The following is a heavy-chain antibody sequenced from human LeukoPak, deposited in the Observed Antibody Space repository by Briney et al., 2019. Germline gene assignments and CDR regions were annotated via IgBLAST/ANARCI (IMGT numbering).Heavy chain of an antibody. D-gene: IGHD1-26*01. J-gene: IGHJ4*02. Sequence: GGSLRLSCAASGFTFSSYSMNWVRQAPGKGLEWVSSISSSSSYIYYADSVKGRFTISRDNAKNSLYLQMNSLRAEDTAVYYCARSIGGSYFFCDYWGQGTLVTVSS. CDR3: ARSIGGSYFFCDY. CDR2: ISSSSSYI. V-gene: IGHV3-21*01. CDR1: GFTFSSYS.